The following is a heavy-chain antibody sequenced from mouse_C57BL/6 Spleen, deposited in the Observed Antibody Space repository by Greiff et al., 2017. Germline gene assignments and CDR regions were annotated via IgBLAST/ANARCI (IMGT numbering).Heavy chain of an antibody. J-gene: IGHJ1*03. CDR3: ARWERPDWYFDV. V-gene: IGHV1-55*01. CDR1: GYTFTSYW. D-gene: IGHD1-2*01. Sequence: QVQLQQPGAELVKPGASVKMSCKASGYTFTSYWITWVKQRPGQGLEWIGDIYPGSGSTNYNEKFKSKATLTVDTSSSTAYMQLSSLTSEDSAVYYCARWERPDWYFDVWGTGTTVTVAS. CDR2: IYPGSGST.